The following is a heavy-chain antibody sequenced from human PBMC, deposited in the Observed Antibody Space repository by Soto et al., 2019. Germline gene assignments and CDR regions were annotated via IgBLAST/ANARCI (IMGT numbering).Heavy chain of an antibody. D-gene: IGHD5-12*01. J-gene: IGHJ4*02. CDR1: GFTFSSYG. CDR2: ISYDGNTE. Sequence: QVQLVESGGGVVQPGRSLRLSCAASGFTFSSYGIHWVRQAPGKGLEWVAVISYDGNTEYYADSVKGRFTISRDNSKNTLYLQMNSLRGEDTAVYYCAKAGLSATIMSHLDYWGQGALVTVSS. V-gene: IGHV3-30*18. CDR3: AKAGLSATIMSHLDY.